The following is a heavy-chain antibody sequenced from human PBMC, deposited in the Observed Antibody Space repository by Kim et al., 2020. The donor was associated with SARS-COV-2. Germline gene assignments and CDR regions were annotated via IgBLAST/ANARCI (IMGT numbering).Heavy chain of an antibody. D-gene: IGHD2-21*02. V-gene: IGHV1-18*01. Sequence: SAYNGNTNYAQKLQGRVTMTTDTSTSTAYMELRSLRSDDTAVYYCARSMTYFDYWGQGTLVTVSS. CDR3: ARSMTYFDY. J-gene: IGHJ4*02. CDR2: SAYNGNT.